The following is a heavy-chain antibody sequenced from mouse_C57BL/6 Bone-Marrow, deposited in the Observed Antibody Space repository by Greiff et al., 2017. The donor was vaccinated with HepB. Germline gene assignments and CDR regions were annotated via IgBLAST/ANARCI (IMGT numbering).Heavy chain of an antibody. J-gene: IGHJ4*01. CDR1: GYSITSDY. V-gene: IGHV3-8*01. Sequence: EVQVVESGPGLAKPSQPLSLTCSVTGYSITSDYWNWIRKFPGNKLEYMGYISYSGSTYYNPSLKSRISITRDTSKNQYYLQLNSVTTEDTATYYCARYHYYYGSSYGYYAMDYWGQGTSVTVSS. CDR3: ARYHYYYGSSYGYYAMDY. D-gene: IGHD1-1*01. CDR2: ISYSGST.